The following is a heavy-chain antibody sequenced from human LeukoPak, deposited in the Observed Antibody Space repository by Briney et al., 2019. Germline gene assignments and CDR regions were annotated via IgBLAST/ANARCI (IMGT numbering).Heavy chain of an antibody. CDR1: GGPSSGYY. D-gene: IGHD3-10*01. Sequence: SETLSLTYAVYGGPSSGYYWSWIRQPPGKGLEWIWEINHSGSTNYNPSLKSRVTISIDTSKNQFSLKLSSVTAADTAVYYCPTMARGVLVYFDYWGQGTLVTVSS. V-gene: IGHV4-34*01. CDR3: PTMARGVLVYFDY. J-gene: IGHJ4*02. CDR2: INHSGST.